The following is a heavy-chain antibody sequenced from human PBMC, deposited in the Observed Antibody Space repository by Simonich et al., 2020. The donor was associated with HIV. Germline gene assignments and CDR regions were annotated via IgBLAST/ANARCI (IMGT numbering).Heavy chain of an antibody. CDR1: GYTFTDYN. CDR2: VHPNSGGT. V-gene: IGHV1-2*06. Sequence: QVQLVQSGAEVKKPGASVKVSCKASGYTFTDYNIPWVRQAPGQGLEGMGRVHPNSGGTDYPQKFQGRVTMTRDKSITTAYMELSRLRSDDTAFYYCATHGPGSYSSALDIWGQGTMVTVSS. CDR3: ATHGPGSYSSALDI. J-gene: IGHJ3*02. D-gene: IGHD1-26*01.